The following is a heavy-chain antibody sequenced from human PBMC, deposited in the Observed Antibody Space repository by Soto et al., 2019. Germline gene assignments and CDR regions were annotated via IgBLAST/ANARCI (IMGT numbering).Heavy chain of an antibody. CDR2: ISSSSSYI. Sequence: EVQLVESGGGLVKPGGSLRLSCAASGFTFSSYSMNWVRQAPGKGLEWVSSISSSSSYIYYADSVKGRFTISRDNAKNSLYLQMNSLRAEDTAVYYCARSVVVAATLNAFDIWVQGTMVTVSS. V-gene: IGHV3-21*01. CDR3: ARSVVVAATLNAFDI. CDR1: GFTFSSYS. D-gene: IGHD2-15*01. J-gene: IGHJ3*02.